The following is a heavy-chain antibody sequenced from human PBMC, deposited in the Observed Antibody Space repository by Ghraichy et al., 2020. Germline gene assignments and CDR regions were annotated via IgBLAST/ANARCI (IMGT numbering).Heavy chain of an antibody. V-gene: IGHV4-61*01. D-gene: IGHD3-9*01. J-gene: IGHJ1*01. Sequence: SETLSLTCTVSGGSVSSGSYYWSWIRQPPGKGLEWIGYIYYSGSTNYNPSLKSRVTISVDTSKNQFSLKLSSVTAADTAVYYCARWDFDWLFGAEYFQHWGQGTLVTVSS. CDR2: IYYSGST. CDR1: GGSVSSGSYY. CDR3: ARWDFDWLFGAEYFQH.